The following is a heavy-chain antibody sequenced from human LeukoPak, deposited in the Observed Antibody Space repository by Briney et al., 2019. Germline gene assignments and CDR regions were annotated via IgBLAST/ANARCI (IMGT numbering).Heavy chain of an antibody. D-gene: IGHD3-3*01. CDR1: GFTFTTYS. Sequence: GGSLRLSCVASGFTFTTYSLNWVRQAPGKGLEWVSSISSTSSYIYYADSVKGRFTLSRDNAKNSIYLQMDSLRAEDTAVYYCTSRGDFWSGYWAMNVWGQGTTVIVSS. CDR2: ISSTSSYI. J-gene: IGHJ6*02. CDR3: TSRGDFWSGYWAMNV. V-gene: IGHV3-21*01.